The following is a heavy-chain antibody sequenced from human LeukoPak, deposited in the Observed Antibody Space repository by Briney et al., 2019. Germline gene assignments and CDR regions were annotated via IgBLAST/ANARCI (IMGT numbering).Heavy chain of an antibody. J-gene: IGHJ4*02. CDR1: GFTFSTYV. V-gene: IGHV3-23*01. D-gene: IGHD3-9*01. CDR3: AKTPASRFFDSRQYYFDY. Sequence: GGSLRLSCAASGFTFSTYVMSWVRQAPGKGLEWVSVISGTGGRTYYADSVKGRFTISRDNSRNTLYVQMNSLRAEDTAVYYCAKTPASRFFDSRQYYFDYWGQGTLVTVSS. CDR2: ISGTGGRT.